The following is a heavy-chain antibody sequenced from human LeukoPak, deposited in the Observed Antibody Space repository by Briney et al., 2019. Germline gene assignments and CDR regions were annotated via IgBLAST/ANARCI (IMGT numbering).Heavy chain of an antibody. CDR2: IKQDGSEK. V-gene: IGHV3-7*01. CDR3: ARARVTSYYYYYMDV. CDR1: GFTFSSYW. Sequence: GGSLRLSCAASGFTFSSYWMSWVRQAPGKGLEWVANIKQDGSEKYYVDSVKGRFTISRDNSKNTLYLQMNSLRAEDTAVYYCARARVTSYYYYYMDVWGKGTTVTVSS. J-gene: IGHJ6*03. D-gene: IGHD4-17*01.